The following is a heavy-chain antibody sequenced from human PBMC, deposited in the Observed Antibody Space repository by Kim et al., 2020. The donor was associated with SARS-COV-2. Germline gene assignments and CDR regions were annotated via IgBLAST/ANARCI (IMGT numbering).Heavy chain of an antibody. D-gene: IGHD6-19*01. J-gene: IGHJ4*02. V-gene: IGHV1-69*04. CDR3: ARGTSIAVAGTFDY. Sequence: QKYQGRVTITAEKSTSPAYTELSSLRSEDTAVYYCARGTSIAVAGTFDYWGQGTLVTVSS.